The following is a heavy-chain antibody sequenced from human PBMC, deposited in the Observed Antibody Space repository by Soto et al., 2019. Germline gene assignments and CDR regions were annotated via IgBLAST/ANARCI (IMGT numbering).Heavy chain of an antibody. CDR3: ARDADWAFGY. D-gene: IGHD3-9*01. V-gene: IGHV3-48*04. CDR2: IFVTSTPI. Sequence: EVQLVESGGGLVQPGGSLRLSCVASGFSFSSYSMVWVRQAPGKGLEWISYIFVTSTPIYYADSVKGRFTVSRDNTQNSLFLLRNSLRAEDTAIYYCARDADWAFGYWGQGTLVTVPS. J-gene: IGHJ4*02. CDR1: GFSFSSYS.